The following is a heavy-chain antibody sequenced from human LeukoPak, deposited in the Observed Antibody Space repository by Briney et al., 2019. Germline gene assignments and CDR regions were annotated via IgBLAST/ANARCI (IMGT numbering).Heavy chain of an antibody. V-gene: IGHV3-30*18. J-gene: IGHJ5*02. CDR3: AKGRFYDSSGYPIDH. D-gene: IGHD3-22*01. CDR1: GFTFSSYG. Sequence: GGSLRLSCAASGFTFSSYGMHWVRQAPGKGLEWVAVISYDGSNKYYADSVKGRFTISRDNSKNTLYLQMNSLRAEDTAVYYCAKGRFYDSSGYPIDHWGQGTLVTVSS. CDR2: ISYDGSNK.